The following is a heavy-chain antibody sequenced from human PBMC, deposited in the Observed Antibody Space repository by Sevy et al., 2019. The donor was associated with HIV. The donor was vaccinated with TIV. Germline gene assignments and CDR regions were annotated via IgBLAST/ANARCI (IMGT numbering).Heavy chain of an antibody. CDR1: GFAFTNYYA. Sequence: GGSLRLSCTASGFAFTNYYAMHWVRQAPGRGLEWVALISYDGSDKFYADSVKGRFTITRDNFKNTLCLQMNGLTTEDTAVYYCARPRANYVDHYFFYAMDVWGQGTTVTVSS. D-gene: IGHD4-17*01. CDR3: ARPRANYVDHYFFYAMDV. J-gene: IGHJ6*02. CDR2: ISYDGSDK. V-gene: IGHV3-30-3*01.